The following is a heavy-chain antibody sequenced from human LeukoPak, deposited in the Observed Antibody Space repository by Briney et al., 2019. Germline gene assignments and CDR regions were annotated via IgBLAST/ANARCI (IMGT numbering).Heavy chain of an antibody. CDR2: ISDSGGST. J-gene: IGHJ6*02. V-gene: IGHV3-64D*09. CDR3: VRGYSFGPYGMDV. D-gene: IGHD2-15*01. Sequence: GGTLRLSCAASGFTFSSYSMNWVRQAPGKGLEYVSAISDSGGSTYYADSVKGRFTISRDNSKNTLYLQMSSLRAEDTAVYFCVRGYSFGPYGMDVWGQGTTVTVSS. CDR1: GFTFSSYS.